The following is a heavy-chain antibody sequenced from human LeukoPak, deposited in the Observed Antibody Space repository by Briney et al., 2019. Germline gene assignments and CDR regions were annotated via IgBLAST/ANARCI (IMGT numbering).Heavy chain of an antibody. CDR1: GFTFSSYG. CDR2: VSGGGGTT. Sequence: GGTLRLSCAASGFTFSSYGMSWVRQAPGKGLEWVSTVSGGGGTTYYADSVKGRFTISRDNSKNTLFLQMNSLRAEDTAIYYCAKDMGYCSSATCYGLDYWGQGTLVSVSS. J-gene: IGHJ4*02. CDR3: AKDMGYCSSATCYGLDY. V-gene: IGHV3-23*01. D-gene: IGHD2-2*01.